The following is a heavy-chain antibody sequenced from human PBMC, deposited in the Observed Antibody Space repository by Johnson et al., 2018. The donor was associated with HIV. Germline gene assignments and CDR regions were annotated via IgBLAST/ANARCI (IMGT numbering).Heavy chain of an antibody. Sequence: MQLVESRGVLVQPGGSLRLSCAAPRFPVSASSMIWVRQAPGEGLKWVSLIYSGGSTYYADSVKGRFTISRDNAKNSLYLQMNSLRPEDTAVYYCARERVAVTGPTRAFDIWGQGTMVIVSS. D-gene: IGHD6-19*01. CDR1: RFPVSASS. CDR3: ARERVAVTGPTRAFDI. V-gene: IGHV3-66*02. J-gene: IGHJ3*02. CDR2: IYSGGST.